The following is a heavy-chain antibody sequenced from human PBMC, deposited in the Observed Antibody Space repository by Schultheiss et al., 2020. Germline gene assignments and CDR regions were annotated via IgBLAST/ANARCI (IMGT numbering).Heavy chain of an antibody. CDR3: ARGLPRPYYYDSSGYSLFDY. D-gene: IGHD3-22*01. V-gene: IGHV3-48*02. J-gene: IGHJ4*02. Sequence: WGSLRLSGAASGFTFSSYSMNWVRQAPGKGLEWVSYISSSSSTIYYADSVKGRFTISRDNAKNSLYLQMNSLRDEDTAVYYCARGLPRPYYYDSSGYSLFDYWGQGTLVTVSS. CDR1: GFTFSSYS. CDR2: ISSSSSTI.